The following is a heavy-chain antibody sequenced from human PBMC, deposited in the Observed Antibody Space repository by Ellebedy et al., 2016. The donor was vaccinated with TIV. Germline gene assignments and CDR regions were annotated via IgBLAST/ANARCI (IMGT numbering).Heavy chain of an antibody. V-gene: IGHV3-30*18. D-gene: IGHD2-2*03. J-gene: IGHJ4*02. CDR3: AKVPVGFCNRPFCFYLDD. CDR1: GFTFSSYD. CDR2: MSFDANNK. Sequence: PGGSLRLSCAASGFTFSSYDMHWVRQAPGKGLEWVALMSFDANNKYYADSVKGRFTISIDNSRNTLYLQMNSLRPEDTAVYYCAKVPVGFCNRPFCFYLDDWGQGTLVSVSS.